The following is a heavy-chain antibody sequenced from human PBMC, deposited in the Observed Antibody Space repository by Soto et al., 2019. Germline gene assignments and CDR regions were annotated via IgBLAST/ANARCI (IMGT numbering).Heavy chain of an antibody. V-gene: IGHV1-69*01. J-gene: IGHJ4*02. CDR2: IITAFGTT. Sequence: QVQLVQSGPEVQKPGSSVKVSCKASGDTFNSYVITWVRQAPGQGLEWLGGIITAFGTTSYAQNFQDRLTITADEAATTDHMELSSLTSDDTAMYYCTRSYGYTFGGSLDNWGQGTLVTVSS. CDR3: TRSYGYTFGGSLDN. D-gene: IGHD5-18*01. CDR1: GDTFNSYV.